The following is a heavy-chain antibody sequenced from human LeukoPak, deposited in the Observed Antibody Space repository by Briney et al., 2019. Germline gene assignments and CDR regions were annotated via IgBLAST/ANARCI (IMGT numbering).Heavy chain of an antibody. CDR3: ATVGVYYYGMDV. CDR1: GYTLTELS. V-gene: IGHV1-24*01. D-gene: IGHD3-3*01. CDR2: FDPEDSET. J-gene: IGHJ6*02. Sequence: ASVKVSCKVSGYTLTELSMHWVRQAPGKGLEWMGGFDPEDSETIYAQKFQGRVTMTEDTSTDTAYMELSSLRSGDTAVYYCATVGVYYYGMDVWGQGTTVTVSS.